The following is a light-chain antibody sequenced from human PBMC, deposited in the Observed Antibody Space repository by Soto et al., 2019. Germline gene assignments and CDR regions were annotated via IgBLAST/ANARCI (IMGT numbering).Light chain of an antibody. CDR1: SSDIGNYNR. CDR3: NSFTTSSTLV. Sequence: QSALTQPASVSGSPGQSITISCTGTSSDIGNYNRVSWYQQPPGTAPKLIIYEVNNRPSGVPHRFSGSKSGNTASLTISGLQAEDEADYYCNSFTTSSTLVFGTGTKVTVL. CDR2: EVN. J-gene: IGLJ1*01. V-gene: IGLV2-18*02.